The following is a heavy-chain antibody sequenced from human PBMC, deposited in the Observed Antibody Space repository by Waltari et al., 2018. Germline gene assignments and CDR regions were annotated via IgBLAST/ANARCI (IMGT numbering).Heavy chain of an antibody. V-gene: IGHV1-18*01. D-gene: IGHD2-8*01. CDR2: VTANNGTT. J-gene: IGHJ5*02. CDR1: GYSFSDYG. CDR3: ARERPRLMVEGYLRALDP. Sequence: QVQLVQSGAEVKKPGASVKVSCKASGYSFSDYGISWVRQAPGQGLEWMGWVTANNGTTNHAKKLKDRPIMTKDTSPTTVYMERSYLTSDDAAVNYGARERPRLMVEGYLRALDPGGQGPWSPSPQ.